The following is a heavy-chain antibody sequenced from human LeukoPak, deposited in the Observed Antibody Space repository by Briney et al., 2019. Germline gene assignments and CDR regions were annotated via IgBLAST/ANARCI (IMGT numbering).Heavy chain of an antibody. CDR3: ARARTGFDL. V-gene: IGHV4-59*01. D-gene: IGHD1-1*01. CDR1: GGSISNDY. Sequence: PSETLSLTCTVSGGSISNDYWSWIRQPPGKGLECIGYIYYTGSTNYNPSLKSRVTISVDTSKNQLSPKLSSVTAADSAVYYCARARTGFDLWGQGALVTVSS. J-gene: IGHJ5*02. CDR2: IYYTGST.